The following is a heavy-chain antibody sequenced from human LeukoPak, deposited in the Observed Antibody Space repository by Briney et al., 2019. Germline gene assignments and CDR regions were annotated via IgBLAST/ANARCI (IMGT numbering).Heavy chain of an antibody. Sequence: GGSLKLSCAASGFTFSKYWMLWVRQAPGKGLESGSRINTDGTVTTYANSVKGRFTVSRDNADNTMFLQMNSVRDEDTAVYYCATKQWLAPPPDSWGQGTPVTVSS. CDR2: INTDGTVT. D-gene: IGHD6-19*01. J-gene: IGHJ4*02. V-gene: IGHV3-74*01. CDR3: ATKQWLAPPPDS. CDR1: GFTFSKYW.